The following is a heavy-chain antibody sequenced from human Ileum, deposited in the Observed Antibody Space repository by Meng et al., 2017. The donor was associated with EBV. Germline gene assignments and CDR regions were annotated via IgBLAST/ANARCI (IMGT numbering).Heavy chain of an antibody. CDR2: TYRRSRWYY. V-gene: IGHV6-1*01. CDR3: ATSRIAKFDR. CDR1: GGSVSSDKTA. J-gene: IGHJ5*02. Sequence: SPGRGPPHQGPPLSCSISGGSVSSDKTAWNWIRQSPSRGLEWLGRTYRRSRWYYDYALSVKSRINISPDTSKNQVSLQLNSVTDEDTGIYYCATSRIAKFDRWGQGTLVTVSS.